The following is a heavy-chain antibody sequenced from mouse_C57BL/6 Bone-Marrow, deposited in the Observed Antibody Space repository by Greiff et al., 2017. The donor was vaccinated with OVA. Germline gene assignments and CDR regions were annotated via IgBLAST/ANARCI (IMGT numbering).Heavy chain of an antibody. CDR3: ARHRDWDVDAMDY. J-gene: IGHJ4*01. V-gene: IGHV2-6-1*01. CDR2: IWSDGST. CDR1: GFSLTSYG. Sequence: VKLVESGPGLVAPSQSLSITCTVSGFSLTSYGVHWVSQPPGKGLEWLVVIWSDGSTTYNSALKSRLSISKDNSKSQVFLKMNSLQTDDTAMYYCARHRDWDVDAMDYWGQGTSVTVSS. D-gene: IGHD4-1*01.